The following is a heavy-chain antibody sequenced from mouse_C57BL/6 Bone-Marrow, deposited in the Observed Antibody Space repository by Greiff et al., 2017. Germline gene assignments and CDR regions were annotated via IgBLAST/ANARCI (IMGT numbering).Heavy chain of an antibody. CDR2: INPSSGYT. Sequence: QVQLQQSGAELARPGASVKMSCKASGYTFTSYTMHWVKQRPGQGLEWIGYINPSSGYTKYNQKFKDKATLTAAKSSSTANMQLSSLTSEDSAVYYCAKGDGDGSIVLDYWGQGTTLTVSS. CDR1: GYTFTSYT. V-gene: IGHV1-4*01. CDR3: AKGDGDGSIVLDY. J-gene: IGHJ2*01. D-gene: IGHD1-1*01.